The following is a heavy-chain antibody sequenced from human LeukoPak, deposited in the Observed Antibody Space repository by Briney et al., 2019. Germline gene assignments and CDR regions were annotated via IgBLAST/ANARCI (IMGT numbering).Heavy chain of an antibody. V-gene: IGHV6-1*01. CDR2: TYYRSKWSN. CDR1: GGSVSSNSVT. Sequence: SQTLSLTCASSGGSVSSNSVTWNCIRQSPSRGLVWLGRTYYRSKWSNDYSVSVKSRITIYPDTSNNQFSLQLNSVTPEDTAIYYCARVSGGVFEYWGQGTLVTVSS. CDR3: ARVSGGVFEY. J-gene: IGHJ4*02. D-gene: IGHD2-8*02.